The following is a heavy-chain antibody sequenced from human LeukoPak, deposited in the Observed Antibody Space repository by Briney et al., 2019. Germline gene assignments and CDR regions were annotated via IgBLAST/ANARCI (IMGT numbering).Heavy chain of an antibody. CDR3: ARSYGGNPGGFDY. J-gene: IGHJ4*02. CDR2: IYPGDSDI. CDR1: GCRFTNYW. V-gene: IGHV5-51*01. D-gene: IGHD4-23*01. Sequence: GESLKISCEGSGCRFTNYWIGWVRQMPGKGLECMGIIYPGDSDIRYSPSFQGQVTISADKSISTAYLQWSSLKASDTAMYYCARSYGGNPGGFDYWGQGTLVTVSS.